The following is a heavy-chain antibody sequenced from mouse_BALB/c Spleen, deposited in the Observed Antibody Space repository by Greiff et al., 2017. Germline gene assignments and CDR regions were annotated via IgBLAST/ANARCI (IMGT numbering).Heavy chain of an antibody. J-gene: IGHJ3*01. V-gene: IGHV1-54*01. CDR1: GYAFTNYL. CDR3: ASRMITTGFAY. CDR2: INPGSGGT. D-gene: IGHD2-4*01. Sequence: VQLQQSGAELVRPGTSVKVSCKASGYAFTNYLIEWVKQRPGQGLEWIGVINPGSGGTNYNEKFKGKATLTADKSSSTAYMQLSSLTSDDSAVYFCASRMITTGFAYWGQGTLVTVSA.